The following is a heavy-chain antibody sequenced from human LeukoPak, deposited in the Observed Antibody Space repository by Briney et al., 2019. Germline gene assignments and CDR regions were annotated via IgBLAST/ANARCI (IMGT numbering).Heavy chain of an antibody. CDR2: FYTSGST. CDR1: GGSISSGSYY. CDR3: AREYGDYVGGFDY. J-gene: IGHJ4*02. D-gene: IGHD4-17*01. V-gene: IGHV4-61*02. Sequence: SQTLSLTCTVSGGSISSGSYYWSWIRQPAGKGLEWIGRFYTSGSTDYNPSLKSRVTISVDTSKNQFSLKLSSVTAADTAVYYCAREYGDYVGGFDYWGQGTLVTVSS.